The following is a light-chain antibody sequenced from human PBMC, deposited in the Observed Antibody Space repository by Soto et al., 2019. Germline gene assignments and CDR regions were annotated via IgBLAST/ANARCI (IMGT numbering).Light chain of an antibody. CDR1: QSVSSN. V-gene: IGKV3-20*01. CDR3: QQYGNSPYT. Sequence: EIVLTQSPGTLSLSPGERATLSCRASQSVSSNLAWYQQKPGQAPRLLISAASSRATGIPDRFSGSASGTDFTLTISRLEPEDFAVYYCQQYGNSPYTFGQGTKVDIK. J-gene: IGKJ2*01. CDR2: AAS.